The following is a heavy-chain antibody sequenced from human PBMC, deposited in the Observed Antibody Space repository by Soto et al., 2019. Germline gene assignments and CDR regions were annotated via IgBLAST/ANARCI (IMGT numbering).Heavy chain of an antibody. Sequence: QVQRVPSGAEVKKPGASVKVSCKVSGHTLAELSIHWVRQAPGKGFEWMGGDDPEKGEIVYAQKFLGGVTMTEDTSTGTAYMDLSSLRSEDTAVYYCAGDQGITITREFDYWGQGTLVTVSS. CDR3: AGDQGITITREFDY. V-gene: IGHV1-24*01. CDR1: GHTLAELS. CDR2: DDPEKGEI. D-gene: IGHD1-20*01. J-gene: IGHJ4*02.